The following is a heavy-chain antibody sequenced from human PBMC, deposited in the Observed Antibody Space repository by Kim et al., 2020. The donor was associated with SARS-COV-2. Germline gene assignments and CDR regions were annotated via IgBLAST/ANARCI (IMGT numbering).Heavy chain of an antibody. V-gene: IGHV3-15*01. D-gene: IGHD6-13*01. CDR3: TTDPLGIAAAGDDY. J-gene: IGHJ4*02. Sequence: AAPVKGRFTISRDDSKNTLYLQMNSLKTEDTAVYYCTTDPLGIAAAGDDYWGQGTLVTVSS.